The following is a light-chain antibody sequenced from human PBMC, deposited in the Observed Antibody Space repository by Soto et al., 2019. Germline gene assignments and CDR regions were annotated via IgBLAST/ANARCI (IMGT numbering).Light chain of an antibody. CDR1: QSISSW. CDR3: QQYNSYSPIT. Sequence: DIHMTQSPSTLYASIGDRVTITCRPSQSISSWLAWYQQKPGKAPKLLIYDASSLESGVPSRFSGSGSGTEFTLTISSLQPDDFATYYCQQYNSYSPITFGQGTRLEIK. J-gene: IGKJ5*01. CDR2: DAS. V-gene: IGKV1-5*01.